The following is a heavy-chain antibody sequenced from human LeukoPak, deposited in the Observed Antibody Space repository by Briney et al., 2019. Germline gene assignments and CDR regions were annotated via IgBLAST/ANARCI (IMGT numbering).Heavy chain of an antibody. Sequence: ASVKVSCKASGYTFTGYYMHWVRQAPGQGLEWMGWINPNSGGTNYAQKFQGRVTMTRDTSISTAYMELSRLRSDDTAVYYCARDFADKLLWSGELSLAYWFDPWGQGTLVTVSS. CDR3: ARDFADKLLWSGELSLAYWFDP. CDR2: INPNSGGT. CDR1: GYTFTGYY. D-gene: IGHD3-10*01. J-gene: IGHJ5*02. V-gene: IGHV1-2*02.